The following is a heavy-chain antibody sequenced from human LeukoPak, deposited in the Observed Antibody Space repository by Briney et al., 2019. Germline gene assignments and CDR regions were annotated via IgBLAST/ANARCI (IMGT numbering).Heavy chain of an antibody. Sequence: ASVKVSCKASGYTFTGYYMHWVRQAPGQGLEWMGWINPNSGGTNYAQKFQGRVTMTRDTSISTAYMELSRLRSDDTAVYYCAISSGSYCVGDCYSPYYYYGMDVWAKGPRSPSP. V-gene: IGHV1-2*02. CDR3: AISSGSYCVGDCYSPYYYYGMDV. D-gene: IGHD2-21*02. CDR1: GYTFTGYY. J-gene: IGHJ6*02. CDR2: INPNSGGT.